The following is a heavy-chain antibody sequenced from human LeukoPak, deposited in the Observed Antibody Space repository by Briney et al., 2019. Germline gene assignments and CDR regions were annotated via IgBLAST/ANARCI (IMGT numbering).Heavy chain of an antibody. V-gene: IGHV4-59*01. CDR1: GGSISSYY. D-gene: IGHD1-26*01. J-gene: IGHJ3*02. Sequence: SETLSLTCTVSGGSISSYYWSWIRQPPGKGLEWIGYIYYSGSTNYNPSLKSRVTISVDTSKNQFSLKLSSVTAADTAVYSCAKGQVGYDAFDIWGQGTMVTVSS. CDR3: AKGQVGYDAFDI. CDR2: IYYSGST.